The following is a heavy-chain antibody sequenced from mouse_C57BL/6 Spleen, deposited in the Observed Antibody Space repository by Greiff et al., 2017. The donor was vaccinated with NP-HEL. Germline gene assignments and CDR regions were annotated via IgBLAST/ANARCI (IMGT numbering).Heavy chain of an antibody. D-gene: IGHD1-1*01. CDR3: ARGCYYYGSSYELAY. V-gene: IGHV1-47*01. Sequence: QVQLQQSGAELVKPGASVKMSCKASGYTFTTYPIEWMKQNHGKSLEWIGNFHPYNDDTKYNEKFKGKATLTVEKSSSTVYLELSRLTSDDSAVYYCARGCYYYGSSYELAYWGQGTLVTVSA. CDR1: GYTFTTYP. J-gene: IGHJ3*01. CDR2: FHPYNDDT.